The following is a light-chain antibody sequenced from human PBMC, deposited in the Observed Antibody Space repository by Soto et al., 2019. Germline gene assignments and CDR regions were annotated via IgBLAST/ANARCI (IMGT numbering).Light chain of an antibody. CDR2: KAS. V-gene: IGKV1-5*03. Sequence: DIQMTQPPPTLSASVGDRVTIPFRASHSISSYLAWYQQKPGKAPRLLIYKASNLHSGVPSRFSGSGSGTEFTLTISSLQPDDFAAYYCQQCNSFPWTFGQGTKVDI. CDR3: QQCNSFPWT. J-gene: IGKJ1*01. CDR1: HSISSY.